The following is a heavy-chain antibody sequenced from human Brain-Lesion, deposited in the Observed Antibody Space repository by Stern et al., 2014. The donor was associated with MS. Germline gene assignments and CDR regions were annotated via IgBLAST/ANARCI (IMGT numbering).Heavy chain of an antibody. J-gene: IGHJ6*02. CDR2: IFNSGST. D-gene: IGHD2-2*01. V-gene: IGHV4-61*02. CDR1: GGSISSGGYY. CDR3: ARGRVVPGFQYYATDV. Sequence: VQLQESGPGLVKPSQTLSLSCTVSGGSISSGGYYWSWIRQPAGKGLEWIGRIFNSGSTSYNPSLKSRVTISIDKSKNQFSLRLTSMTAADTAVYYCARGRVVPGFQYYATDVWGQGTTVIVSS.